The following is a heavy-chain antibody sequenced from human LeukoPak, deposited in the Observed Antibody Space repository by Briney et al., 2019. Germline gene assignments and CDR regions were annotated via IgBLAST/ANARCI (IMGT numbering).Heavy chain of an antibody. CDR2: IYHSGST. CDR3: ARGPVAARKTYYYGSGIHYFDY. D-gene: IGHD3-10*01. V-gene: IGHV4-38-2*02. CDR1: GYSISSGYY. Sequence: SETLSLTCTVSGYSISSGYYWGWIRQPPGRGLEWIGTIYHSGSTYYNPSLESRLTISVDTSKNQFSLKLSSVTAADTAVYYCARGPVAARKTYYYGSGIHYFDYWGQGTLVTVSS. J-gene: IGHJ4*02.